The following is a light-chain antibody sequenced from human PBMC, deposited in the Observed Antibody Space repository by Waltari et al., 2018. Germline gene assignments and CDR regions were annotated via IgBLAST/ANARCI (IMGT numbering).Light chain of an antibody. V-gene: IGKV1-33*01. Sequence: DIQLTQSPSTLSASVGDRVTITCRASESVSHWLAWHQQRPGKAPRLLISDASSLKTGVPSRFSGSGSGTDFTFTINSLQPEDVATYYCQQYENLPITFGQGTRLEIK. CDR2: DAS. CDR1: ESVSHW. J-gene: IGKJ5*01. CDR3: QQYENLPIT.